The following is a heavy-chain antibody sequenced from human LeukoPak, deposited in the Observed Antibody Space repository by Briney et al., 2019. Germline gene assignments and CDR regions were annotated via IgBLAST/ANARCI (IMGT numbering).Heavy chain of an antibody. CDR2: INSDGSST. CDR3: ARGHYYDSSGYYSRPPFDI. Sequence: GGSLRLSCAASGFTFSSYWMHWVRQAPGKGLVWVSRINSDGSSTSYADSVKGRFTISRDNAKNTLYLQMNSLRAEDTAVYYCARGHYYDSSGYYSRPPFDIWGQGTMVTVSS. V-gene: IGHV3-74*01. CDR1: GFTFSSYW. J-gene: IGHJ3*02. D-gene: IGHD3-22*01.